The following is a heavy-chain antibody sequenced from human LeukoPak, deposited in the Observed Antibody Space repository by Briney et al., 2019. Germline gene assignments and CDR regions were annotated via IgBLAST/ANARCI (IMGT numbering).Heavy chain of an antibody. CDR3: ARGGGGASDY. D-gene: IGHD1-26*01. Sequence: SETLFLTCTVSGGSISSSSYYWGWIRQPPGKGLEWIGSIYHSGSTYYNPSLKSRVTISVDTSKNQFSLKLSSVTAADTAVYYCARGGGGASDYWGQGTLVTVSS. CDR2: IYHSGST. V-gene: IGHV4-39*07. CDR1: GGSISSSSYY. J-gene: IGHJ4*02.